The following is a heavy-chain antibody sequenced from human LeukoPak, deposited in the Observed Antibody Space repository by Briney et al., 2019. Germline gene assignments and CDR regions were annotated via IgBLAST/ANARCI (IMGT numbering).Heavy chain of an antibody. CDR3: ARPIRN. Sequence: PSETLSLTCAVYGGSFTGYYWSWVRQPPGKGLEWIGQIYHNGSTKYNPSLKSRVTISVDTSKNQFSLSLSSVTAADTAVYYCARPIRNWGQGTLVIVSS. V-gene: IGHV4-34*01. J-gene: IGHJ4*02. CDR2: IYHNGST. CDR1: GGSFTGYY.